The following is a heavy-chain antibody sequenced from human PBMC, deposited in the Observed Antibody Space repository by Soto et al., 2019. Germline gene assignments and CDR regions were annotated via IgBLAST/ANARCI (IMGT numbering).Heavy chain of an antibody. J-gene: IGHJ6*02. Sequence: PGGSLRLSCAASGFTFDDYTMHWVRQAPGKGLEWVSLISWDGGSTYYADSVKGRLTISRDNSKNSLYLQMNSLRTEDTALYYCAKDILWRVTTGDYGMDVWGQGTTVTVS. CDR3: AKDILWRVTTGDYGMDV. CDR1: GFTFDDYT. V-gene: IGHV3-43*01. D-gene: IGHD2-21*01. CDR2: ISWDGGST.